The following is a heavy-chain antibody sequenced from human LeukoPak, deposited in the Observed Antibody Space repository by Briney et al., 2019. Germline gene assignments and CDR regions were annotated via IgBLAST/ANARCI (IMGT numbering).Heavy chain of an antibody. V-gene: IGHV4-31*03. D-gene: IGHD2-2*01. CDR1: GGSISSGGYY. J-gene: IGHJ4*02. CDR2: IYYSGST. CDR3: ARGRRELKYAPDY. Sequence: SSETLSLTCTVSGGSISSGGYYWSWIRQHPGKGLEWIGYIYYSGSTYYNPSLKSRVTISVDTSKNQFSLKLSSVTAADTAVYYCARGRRELKYAPDYWGQGTLVTVSS.